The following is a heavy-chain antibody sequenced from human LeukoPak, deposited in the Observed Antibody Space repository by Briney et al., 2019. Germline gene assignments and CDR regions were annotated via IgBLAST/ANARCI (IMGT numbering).Heavy chain of an antibody. V-gene: IGHV1-3*01. CDR1: GYTFTSYA. D-gene: IGHD2-8*02. CDR3: ARDPVVYNQSPVFDY. J-gene: IGHJ4*02. Sequence: ASVKVSCKASGYTFTSYAMHWVRQAPGQRLEWMGWINAGNGNTKYSQKFQGRVTITRDTSASTAYMELRSLRSDDTAVYYCARDPVVYNQSPVFDYWGQGTLVTVSS. CDR2: INAGNGNT.